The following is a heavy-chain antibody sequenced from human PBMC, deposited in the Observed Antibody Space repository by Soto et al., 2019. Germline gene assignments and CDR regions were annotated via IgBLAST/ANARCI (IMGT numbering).Heavy chain of an antibody. D-gene: IGHD2-15*01. CDR1: GYSFSTYW. CDR2: IYPGDSDT. Sequence: GESLKVSCKGSGYSFSTYWIAWVRQMPGKGLEWMGVIYPGDSDTRYSPSFQGQVTISADKSISTTYLQWSSLKASDTAMYYCARGGRNFYFAMDVWGQGTTVTVSS. J-gene: IGHJ6*02. V-gene: IGHV5-51*01. CDR3: ARGGRNFYFAMDV.